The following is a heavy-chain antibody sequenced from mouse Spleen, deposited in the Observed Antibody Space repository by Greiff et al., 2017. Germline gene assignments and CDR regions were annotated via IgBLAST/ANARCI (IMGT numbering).Heavy chain of an antibody. V-gene: IGHV5-17*02. D-gene: IGHD1-1*01. Sequence: EVQLVESGGGLVQPGGSRKLSCAASGFTFSSFGMHWVRQAPEKGLEWVAYISSGSSTIYYADTVKGRFTISRDNPKNTLFLQMTSLRSEDTAMYYCARRYYGSSYYAMDYWGQGTSVTVSS. J-gene: IGHJ4*01. CDR2: ISSGSSTI. CDR1: GFTFSSFG. CDR3: ARRYYGSSYYAMDY.